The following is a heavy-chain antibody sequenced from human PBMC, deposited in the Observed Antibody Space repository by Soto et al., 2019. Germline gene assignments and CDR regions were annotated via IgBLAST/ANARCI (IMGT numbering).Heavy chain of an antibody. J-gene: IGHJ4*02. V-gene: IGHV5-10-1*01. Sequence: GESLKISCKGSGYSFTSYWISWVRQMPGKGLEWMGRIDPSDSYTNYSPSFQGHVTISADKSISTAYLQWSSLKASDTAVYYCARHAHVDTAMAPSDYWGQGTLVTVSS. CDR1: GYSFTSYW. D-gene: IGHD5-18*01. CDR2: IDPSDSYT. CDR3: ARHAHVDTAMAPSDY.